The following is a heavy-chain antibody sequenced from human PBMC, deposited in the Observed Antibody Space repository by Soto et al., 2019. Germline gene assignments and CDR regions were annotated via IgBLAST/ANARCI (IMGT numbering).Heavy chain of an antibody. D-gene: IGHD1-1*01. Sequence: VPLVQSGAEVKKPGASVKVPCKGSGYAFTPYGITWVRQAPGQGLECMGWTTAHTGNTYYPQKLQGRVTLTRDKSTSTAYIELRGLRSDDTAVYYCARGRYGDYWGQGALVTVSS. CDR3: ARGRYGDY. J-gene: IGHJ4*02. V-gene: IGHV1-18*01. CDR1: GYAFTPYG. CDR2: TTAHTGNT.